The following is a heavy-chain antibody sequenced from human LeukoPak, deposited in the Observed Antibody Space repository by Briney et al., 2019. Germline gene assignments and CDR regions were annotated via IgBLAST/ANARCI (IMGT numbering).Heavy chain of an antibody. CDR3: ARQVEPLDAFDI. Sequence: SQTLSLTCAISGDSVSSNSAAWNWLRQSPSRGLEWLGRTYYRSKWYNDYAVSVKSRITINPDTSKNQFSLQLNSVTPEDTAVCYCARQVEPLDAFDIWGQGTMVTVSS. J-gene: IGHJ3*02. V-gene: IGHV6-1*01. CDR2: TYYRSKWYN. D-gene: IGHD1-14*01. CDR1: GDSVSSNSAA.